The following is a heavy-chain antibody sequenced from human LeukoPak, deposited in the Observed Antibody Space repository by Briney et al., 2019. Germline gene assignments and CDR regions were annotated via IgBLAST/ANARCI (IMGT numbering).Heavy chain of an antibody. V-gene: IGHV3-23*01. CDR3: AKDGWHANNWFDP. J-gene: IGHJ5*02. CDR1: GFNFDNYA. D-gene: IGHD2-8*01. CDR2: ISDSGGTK. Sequence: TGGSLRLSCAASGFNFDNYAMNWVRQAPGKGLEWVSGISDSGGTKYYADSVKGRFTISRDNSKNTLYLQMNSLRAEDTAVYYCAKDGWHANNWFDPWGQGTPVTVSS.